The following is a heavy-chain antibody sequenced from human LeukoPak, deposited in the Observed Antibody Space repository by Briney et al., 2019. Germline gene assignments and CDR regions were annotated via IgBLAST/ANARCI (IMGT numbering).Heavy chain of an antibody. CDR1: GYTFTSYY. Sequence: GASVKVSCKASGYTFTSYYMHWVRQAPEQGLEWMGIINPSGGSTSYAQKFQGRVTMTRDTSTSTVYMELSSLRSEDTAVYYCARGDPTRPLPHYYMDVWGKGTTVTVSS. J-gene: IGHJ6*03. CDR2: INPSGGST. V-gene: IGHV1-46*01. D-gene: IGHD6-6*01. CDR3: ARGDPTRPLPHYYMDV.